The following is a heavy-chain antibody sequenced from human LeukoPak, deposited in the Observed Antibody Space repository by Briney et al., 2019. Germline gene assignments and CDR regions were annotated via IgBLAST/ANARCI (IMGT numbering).Heavy chain of an antibody. CDR2: IYYSGST. J-gene: IGHJ4*02. Sequence: PSQTLSLTCTVPGGSISSGGYYWSWIRQHPGKGLEWIGYIYYSGSTYYNPSLKSRVTISVDTSKNQFSLKLSSVTAADTAVYYCARGGGIPRFPFDYWGQGTLVTVSS. D-gene: IGHD3-16*01. CDR3: ARGGGIPRFPFDY. CDR1: GGSISSGGYY. V-gene: IGHV4-31*03.